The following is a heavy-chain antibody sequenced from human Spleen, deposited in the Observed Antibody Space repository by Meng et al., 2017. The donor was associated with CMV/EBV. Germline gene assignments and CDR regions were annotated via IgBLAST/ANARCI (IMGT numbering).Heavy chain of an antibody. CDR3: ARIERRRILKYCGSDCSTTDY. J-gene: IGHJ4*02. CDR1: VGYISSSNL. CDR2: SYHSGST. V-gene: IGHV4-4*02. Sequence: QVQLQESGPGLVKPSGTLSLTCPASVGYISSSNLWTWVRQVPGKGLEWIGESYHSGSTNYNPSLKSRVTISVDKFKNQFSLKLGSVTAADTAVYYCARIERRRILKYCGSDCSTTDYWGQGTLVTVAS. D-gene: IGHD2-21*02.